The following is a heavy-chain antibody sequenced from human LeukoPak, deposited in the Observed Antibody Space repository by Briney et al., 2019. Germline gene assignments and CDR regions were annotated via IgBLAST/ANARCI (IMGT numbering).Heavy chain of an antibody. CDR1: GGSFSGYY. CDR3: ARGEWRTGYFQH. V-gene: IGHV4-34*01. D-gene: IGHD2-8*01. Sequence: PSETLSLTCAVYGGSFSGYYWSWIRQPPGKGLEWIGEINHSGSTNYNPSLKSRVTISVVTSKNQFSLKLSSVTAADTAVYYCARGEWRTGYFQHWGQGTLVTVSS. J-gene: IGHJ1*01. CDR2: INHSGST.